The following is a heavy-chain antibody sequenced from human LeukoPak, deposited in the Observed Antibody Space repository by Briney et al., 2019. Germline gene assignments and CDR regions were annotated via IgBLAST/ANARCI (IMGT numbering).Heavy chain of an antibody. J-gene: IGHJ4*02. D-gene: IGHD1-26*01. CDR1: GGSISTYY. CDR2: KFYSGST. Sequence: PSETLSLTCTVSGGSISTYYWSWIRQPPGKGLEWIGYKFYSGSTNYNPSLKSRVTISVDTSKNQLSLKLSSVTAADTAVYYCARHVGAGSYFDYWGQGTLVTVSS. V-gene: IGHV4-59*08. CDR3: ARHVGAGSYFDY.